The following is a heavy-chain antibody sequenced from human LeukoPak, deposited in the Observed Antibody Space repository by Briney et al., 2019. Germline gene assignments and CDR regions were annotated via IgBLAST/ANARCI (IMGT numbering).Heavy chain of an antibody. V-gene: IGHV3-23*01. CDR3: AKDGDGSGYYYDYYFDN. Sequence: GGSLRLSCAASGFTFDDYALHWVRQAPGKGLEWVSGISGSGGSTDYADSVKGRFTISRDNSKNTLYLQMNSLRAEDTAVYYCAKDGDGSGYYYDYYFDNWGQGTLVTVSS. D-gene: IGHD3-3*01. J-gene: IGHJ4*02. CDR2: ISGSGGST. CDR1: GFTFDDYA.